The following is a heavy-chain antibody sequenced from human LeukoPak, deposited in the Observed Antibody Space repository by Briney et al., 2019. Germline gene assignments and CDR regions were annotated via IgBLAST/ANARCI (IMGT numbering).Heavy chain of an antibody. CDR1: RFTLSTYW. Sequence: PGGSLRLSCAASRFTLSTYWMSWVRQAPGKGLEWVAHIKQDGSQEYYADSVKGRFNISRDSAKNSLYLQMNSLRAEDTAVYYCARDPGEYGDYDEIWGQGTLVTVSS. D-gene: IGHD4-17*01. J-gene: IGHJ4*02. CDR3: ARDPGEYGDYDEI. CDR2: IKQDGSQE. V-gene: IGHV3-7*01.